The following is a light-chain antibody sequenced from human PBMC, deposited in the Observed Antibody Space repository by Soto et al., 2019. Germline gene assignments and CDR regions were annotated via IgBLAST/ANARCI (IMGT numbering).Light chain of an antibody. CDR3: QQYNNYST. V-gene: IGKV1-5*01. Sequence: DIQMTQSPSILSASVGDRVTITCRASQSISDWLAWFQLKPGKAPKLLIYDASSLESGVPSRFSGSGSGTEFTLTISSLQPDDFATYYCQQYNNYSTFGQGTKVDIK. J-gene: IGKJ1*01. CDR1: QSISDW. CDR2: DAS.